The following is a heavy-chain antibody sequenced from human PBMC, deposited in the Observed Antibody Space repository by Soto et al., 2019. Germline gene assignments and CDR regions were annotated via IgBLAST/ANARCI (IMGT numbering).Heavy chain of an antibody. Sequence: QVQLVQSGAEEKKPGASVKVSCKASGYTFTNFAMHWVRQAPGQRLEWMGYINAGNGDTRYSQKFQGRLTITRGTSASTAYMELSSLRSEDTAVYYCVRDPGNRNYFDSWGQGTLVTVSS. J-gene: IGHJ4*02. D-gene: IGHD1-1*01. CDR1: GYTFTNFA. CDR2: INAGNGDT. V-gene: IGHV1-3*05. CDR3: VRDPGNRNYFDS.